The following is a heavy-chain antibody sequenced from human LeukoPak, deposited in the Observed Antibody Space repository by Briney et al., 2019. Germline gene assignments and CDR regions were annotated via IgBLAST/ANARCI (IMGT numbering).Heavy chain of an antibody. J-gene: IGHJ6*02. V-gene: IGHV3-21*01. D-gene: IGHD2-2*01. Sequence: GGSLRLSCAASGFTFSSYSMNWVRQAPGKGLEWVSSISSSSSYIYYADSVKGRFTISRDNAKNSLYLQMNSLRAEDTAVYYCARDGGYCSSTSCYWTPEYYYYYGMDVWGQGTTVTVSS. CDR2: ISSSSSYI. CDR3: ARDGGYCSSTSCYWTPEYYYYYGMDV. CDR1: GFTFSSYS.